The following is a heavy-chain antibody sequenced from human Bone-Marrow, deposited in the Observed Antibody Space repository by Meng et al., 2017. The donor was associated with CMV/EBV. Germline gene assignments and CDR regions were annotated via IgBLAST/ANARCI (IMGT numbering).Heavy chain of an antibody. CDR1: GGSISSSSYY. CDR3: ASHCSSTSCYASMYAFDI. V-gene: IGHV4-39*07. Sequence: SETLSLTCTVSGGSISSSSYYWGWIRQPPGKGLEWIGSIYYSGSTYYNPSLKSRVTISVDTSKNQFSLKLSSVTPADTAVYYCASHCSSTSCYASMYAFDIWGQGTMVTVSS. D-gene: IGHD2-2*01. CDR2: IYYSGST. J-gene: IGHJ3*02.